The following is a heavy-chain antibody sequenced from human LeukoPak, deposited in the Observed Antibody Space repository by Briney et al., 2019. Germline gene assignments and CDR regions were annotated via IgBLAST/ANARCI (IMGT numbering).Heavy chain of an antibody. CDR2: IYTSGST. Sequence: PSETLSLTCTVSGGSISSYYWSWIRQPAGKGLEWIGRIYTSGSTNYNPSLKSRVTMSVDTSKNQFSLKLSSVTAADTAVYHCARSVVVVAANYYYYYYMDVWGKGTTVTVSS. CDR1: GGSISSYY. D-gene: IGHD2-15*01. J-gene: IGHJ6*03. CDR3: ARSVVVVAANYYYYYYMDV. V-gene: IGHV4-4*07.